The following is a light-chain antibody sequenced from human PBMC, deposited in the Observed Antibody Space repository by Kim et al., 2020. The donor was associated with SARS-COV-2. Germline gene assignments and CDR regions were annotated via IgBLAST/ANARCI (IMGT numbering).Light chain of an antibody. Sequence: GQRVTMSCSGSYSNIERNTVNWYQLLPGTAPKLLIHSNNQRPSGVPDRFSGSKSGTSASLAISGLQSDDGADYYCAAWDDSLKGWVFGGGTKLTVL. CDR3: AAWDDSLKGWV. CDR2: SNN. J-gene: IGLJ3*02. CDR1: YSNIERNT. V-gene: IGLV1-44*01.